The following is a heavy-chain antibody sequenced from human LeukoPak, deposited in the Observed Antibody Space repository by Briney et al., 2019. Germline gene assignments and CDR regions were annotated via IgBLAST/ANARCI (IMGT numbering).Heavy chain of an antibody. CDR1: GYTLTRHA. Sequence: ALVKVSCKASGYTLTRHAMNWVRQAPGQGLEWMGWINTNTGNPTYAQGFAGRFVFSLDTSVSTTYLQISGLKAEDTAVYYCARQAPGGAKDAFDIWGQGTMVTVSS. CDR3: ARQAPGGAKDAFDI. V-gene: IGHV7-4-1*02. D-gene: IGHD3-10*01. J-gene: IGHJ3*02. CDR2: INTNTGNP.